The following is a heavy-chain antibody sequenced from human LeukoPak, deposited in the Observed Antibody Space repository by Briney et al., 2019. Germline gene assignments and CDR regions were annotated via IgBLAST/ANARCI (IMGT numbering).Heavy chain of an antibody. Sequence: PSETLSLTCTVSGGSISSGGYYRSWIRQPPGKGLEWIAYIYHTGSSYYNPSLKSRVTISVDRSKSQFSLKLSSVTAADTAVYYCARDNVPGDAFDIWGQGTMVTVSS. D-gene: IGHD3-10*02. CDR3: ARDNVPGDAFDI. CDR1: GGSISSGGYY. J-gene: IGHJ3*02. V-gene: IGHV4-30-2*01. CDR2: IYHTGSS.